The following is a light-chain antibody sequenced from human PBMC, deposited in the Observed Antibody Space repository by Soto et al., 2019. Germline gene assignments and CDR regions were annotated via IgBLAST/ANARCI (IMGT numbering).Light chain of an antibody. CDR1: QSLLDSDGDTY. Sequence: DIVMTQTPLSSPVTLGQPASISCRSSQSLLDSDGDTYLSWLQQRPGQPPRLLIYKTSSRFSGVPDRFSGSGAGTDFTLKISRVEVEDVGVYYCMQATQFPHTFSQGTKLEI. CDR3: MQATQFPHT. J-gene: IGKJ2*01. V-gene: IGKV2-24*01. CDR2: KTS.